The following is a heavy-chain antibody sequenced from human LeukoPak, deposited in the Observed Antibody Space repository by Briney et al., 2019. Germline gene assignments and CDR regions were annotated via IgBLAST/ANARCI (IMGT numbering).Heavy chain of an antibody. D-gene: IGHD6-19*01. CDR2: IYYSGST. V-gene: IGHV4-31*03. CDR3: ARDKVAGTDGAFDI. Sequence: PSETLSLTCTVSGGSISSGGYYWSWIRQHPGKGLEWIGYIYYSGSTYYNPSLKSRVTISVDTSKNQFSLKLSSVTAADTAVYYCARDKVAGTDGAFDIWGQGTMVTVSS. CDR1: GGSISSGGYY. J-gene: IGHJ3*02.